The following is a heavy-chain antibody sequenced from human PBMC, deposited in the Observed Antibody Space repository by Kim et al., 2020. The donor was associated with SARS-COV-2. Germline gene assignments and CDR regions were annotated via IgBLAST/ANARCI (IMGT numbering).Heavy chain of an antibody. CDR2: IKEGGGDK. Sequence: GGSLRLSCAASGFTFNSYWMSWGRQVPGKGLDWVADIKEGGGDKYYVDSVNGRFTISRDNLKNSLYLQMNSLRAEDTAVYYCGRLYDSYNSGDYYFYFDYGGQGAGVSVSS. D-gene: IGHD3-10*01. CDR1: GFTFNSYW. CDR3: GRLYDSYNSGDYYFYFDY. V-gene: IGHV3-7*01. J-gene: IGHJ4*02.